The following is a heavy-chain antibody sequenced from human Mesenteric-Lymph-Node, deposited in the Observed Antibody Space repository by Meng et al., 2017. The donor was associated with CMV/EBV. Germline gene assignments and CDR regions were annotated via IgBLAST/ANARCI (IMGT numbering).Heavy chain of an antibody. Sequence: SETLSLTCAVYGGSFSGYYWSWIRKPPGKGLEWIGEINHSGSTNYNPSLKSRVTISVDTSKNQFSLKLSSVTAADTAVYYCDGYCSSTSCRKSFDYWGQGTLVTVSS. D-gene: IGHD2-2*01. J-gene: IGHJ4*02. CDR2: INHSGST. V-gene: IGHV4-34*01. CDR3: DGYCSSTSCRKSFDY. CDR1: GGSFSGYY.